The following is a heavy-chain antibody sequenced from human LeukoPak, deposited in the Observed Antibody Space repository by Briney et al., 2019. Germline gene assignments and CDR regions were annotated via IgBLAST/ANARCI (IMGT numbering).Heavy chain of an antibody. Sequence: GGSLRLSCTASASTFSSYAMSWVRQAPGKGLEWVSVISGSGGSTFYADSVKGRFSSSRDNSKNTLYLQMNSLRAEDTAVYYCATGGLGISAFEYWGQGTLVTVSS. D-gene: IGHD7-27*01. CDR3: ATGGLGISAFEY. CDR1: ASTFSSYA. J-gene: IGHJ4*02. V-gene: IGHV3-23*01. CDR2: ISGSGGST.